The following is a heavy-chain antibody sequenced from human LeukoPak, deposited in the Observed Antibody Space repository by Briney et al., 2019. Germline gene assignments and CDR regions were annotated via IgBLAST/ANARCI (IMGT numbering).Heavy chain of an antibody. D-gene: IGHD6-13*01. J-gene: IGHJ4*02. CDR3: ARGGAHSSSNCDY. Sequence: PGGSLRLSCAASGFTFSDYGMHWVRQAPGKGLEWVTVISYDGSNKYYGDSVKGRFTISRDNSKNTLYLQMNSLRVEDTAVYYRARGGAHSSSNCDYWGQGTLVTVSS. CDR1: GFTFSDYG. CDR2: ISYDGSNK. V-gene: IGHV3-30*03.